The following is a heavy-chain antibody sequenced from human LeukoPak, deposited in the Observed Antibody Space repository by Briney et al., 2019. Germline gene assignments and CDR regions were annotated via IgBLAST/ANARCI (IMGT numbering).Heavy chain of an antibody. CDR3: ARGTTVTTRGGSDY. CDR2: IYHSGIT. J-gene: IGHJ4*02. V-gene: IGHV4-30-2*01. D-gene: IGHD4-17*01. CDR1: GGSISSGDYS. Sequence: TLSLTCAVSGGSISSGDYSWNWIRQPPGKGLEWIGYIYHSGITYYKPSLKSRVTISIDRSKNQFSLRLSSVTAADTAVYSCARGTTVTTRGGSDYWGQGTLVTVSS.